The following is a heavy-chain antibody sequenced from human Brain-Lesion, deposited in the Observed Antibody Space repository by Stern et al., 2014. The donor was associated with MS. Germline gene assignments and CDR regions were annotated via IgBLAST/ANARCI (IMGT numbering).Heavy chain of an antibody. Sequence: VQLVESGAEVKKPGASVKVSCKTSGYIFTGYYIHWVRQAPGQGLEWMAWINPNTGGTKYAQKFQGRVTMSRDTSISTAYVELSSLISDDTAVYYCARDQRGITIFGVVTDYYYLGMDVWGQGTTVTDSS. D-gene: IGHD3-3*01. J-gene: IGHJ6*02. V-gene: IGHV1-2*02. CDR2: INPNTGGT. CDR1: GYIFTGYY. CDR3: ARDQRGITIFGVVTDYYYLGMDV.